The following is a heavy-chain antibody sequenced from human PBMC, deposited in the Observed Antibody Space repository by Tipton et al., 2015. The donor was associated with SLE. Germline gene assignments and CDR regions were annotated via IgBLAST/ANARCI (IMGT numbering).Heavy chain of an antibody. V-gene: IGHV4-61*02. D-gene: IGHD3-3*01. CDR2: IYTSGST. Sequence: TLTLTCTVSGGSISSGGYYWSWIRQPAGKGLEWIGRIYTSGSTNYNPSLKSRVTISVDTSKNQFSLKLGPVTAADTAVYYCARVGADDIWGQGTMVTVSS. J-gene: IGHJ3*02. CDR3: ARVGADDI. CDR1: GGSISSGGYY.